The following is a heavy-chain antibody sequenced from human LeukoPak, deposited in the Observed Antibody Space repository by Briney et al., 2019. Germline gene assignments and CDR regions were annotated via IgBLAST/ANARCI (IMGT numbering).Heavy chain of an antibody. Sequence: TTSETLSLTCAVYGGSFSGYYWSWIRQPPGKGLEWIGEINHSGSTNYNPSLKSRVTISVDTSKNQFSLKLSSVTAADTAVYYCARIMVRGVIADYWGQGTLVTVSS. D-gene: IGHD3-10*01. CDR2: INHSGST. J-gene: IGHJ4*02. V-gene: IGHV4-34*01. CDR3: ARIMVRGVIADY. CDR1: GGSFSGYY.